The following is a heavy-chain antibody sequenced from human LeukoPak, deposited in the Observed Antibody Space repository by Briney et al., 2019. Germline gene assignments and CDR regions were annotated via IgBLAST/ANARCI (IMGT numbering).Heavy chain of an antibody. CDR1: GVSISTSY. Sequence: SETLSLTCTVSGVSISTSYWSWMRQPAGKGLDWMGRIYTTGSTSYNPSLKSRVTISVDKSKNQFSLRLSSVTAADTAVYYCARDGTAMVRGVIILQYYFDYWGQGTLVTVSS. V-gene: IGHV4-4*07. J-gene: IGHJ4*02. CDR2: IYTTGST. CDR3: ARDGTAMVRGVIILQYYFDY. D-gene: IGHD3-10*01.